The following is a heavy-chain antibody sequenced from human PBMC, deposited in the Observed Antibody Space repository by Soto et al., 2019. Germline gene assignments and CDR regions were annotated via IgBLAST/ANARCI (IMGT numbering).Heavy chain of an antibody. Sequence: GASVKVSCKASGYTFTSYYMHWVRQAPGQGLEWMGIINPSGGSTSYAQKFQGRVTMTRDTSTSTVYMELSSLRSEDTAVYYCARGTFIEVQLYYYYYMDVWGKGTTVTVSS. CDR2: INPSGGST. D-gene: IGHD5-18*01. CDR3: ARGTFIEVQLYYYYYMDV. CDR1: GYTFTSYY. V-gene: IGHV1-46*03. J-gene: IGHJ6*03.